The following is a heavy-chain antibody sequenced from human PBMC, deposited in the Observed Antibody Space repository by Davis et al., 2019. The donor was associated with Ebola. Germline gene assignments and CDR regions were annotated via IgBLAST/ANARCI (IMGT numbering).Heavy chain of an antibody. CDR3: AKDSGWQMSP. J-gene: IGHJ5*02. CDR2: IKYDGSDK. Sequence: GESLKISCAASGFTFSSYWMSWVRQAPGKGLEWVGKIKYDGSDKYYVDSVKGRFTISRDNAENSLYLQMNSLTVEDAAIYYCAKDSGWQMSPWGQGTLVIVSS. V-gene: IGHV3-7*01. CDR1: GFTFSSYW. D-gene: IGHD6-19*01.